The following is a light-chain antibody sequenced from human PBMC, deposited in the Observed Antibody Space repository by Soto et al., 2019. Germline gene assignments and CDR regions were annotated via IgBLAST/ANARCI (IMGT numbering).Light chain of an antibody. J-gene: IGKJ2*01. Sequence: EVVLTQSPVTLSVSPGERATLSCRASQSVSNNLAWYQQKPGQAPRLLIFGASTRATGIPARFSGSGSGTEFTLTISGLQAEDFAFYFCQQYNTRYTFGQGTKLEIK. CDR2: GAS. CDR3: QQYNTRYT. V-gene: IGKV3-15*01. CDR1: QSVSNN.